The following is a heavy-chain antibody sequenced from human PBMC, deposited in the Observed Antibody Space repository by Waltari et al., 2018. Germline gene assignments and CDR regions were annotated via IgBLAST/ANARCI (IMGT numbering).Heavy chain of an antibody. CDR3: ARDRIVVVPAARDWYFDL. D-gene: IGHD2-2*01. CDR1: GGTFSSYA. Sequence: QVQLVQSGAEVKKPGSSVKVSCKASGGTFSSYAISWVRQAPGPGLEWMGGIIPIFGTANYAQKFQGRVTITADESTSTAYMELSSLRSEDTAVYYCARDRIVVVPAARDWYFDLWGRGTLVTVSS. V-gene: IGHV1-69*13. J-gene: IGHJ2*01. CDR2: IIPIFGTA.